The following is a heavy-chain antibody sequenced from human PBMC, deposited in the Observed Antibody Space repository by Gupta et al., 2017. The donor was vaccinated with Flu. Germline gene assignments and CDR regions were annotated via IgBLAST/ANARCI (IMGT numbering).Heavy chain of an antibody. V-gene: IGHV3-23*01. CDR3: ATLTGATLFDP. D-gene: IGHD2-8*02. CDR2: IGESGSDR. J-gene: IGHJ5*02. Sequence: RSAMIWVRQAPGKGLEWVLSIGESGSDRYYADSVKGRLLISRDNSKNTLFLEIYDLRADDTAVYYCATLTGATLFDPWGKGTRVSVSA. CDR1: RSA.